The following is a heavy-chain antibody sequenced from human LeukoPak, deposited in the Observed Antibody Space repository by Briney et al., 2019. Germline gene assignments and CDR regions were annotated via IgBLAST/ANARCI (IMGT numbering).Heavy chain of an antibody. CDR2: ISGSGGST. CDR1: GFTFTSYA. D-gene: IGHD6-6*01. Sequence: GGSLRLSCAASGFTFTSYAMSWVRQAPGKGLEWVSAISGSGGSTYYADSVKGRFTISRDNSKNTLYLQMNSLRAEDTAVYYCAKALVSQLVLYYFDYWGQGTLVTVSS. J-gene: IGHJ4*02. CDR3: AKALVSQLVLYYFDY. V-gene: IGHV3-23*01.